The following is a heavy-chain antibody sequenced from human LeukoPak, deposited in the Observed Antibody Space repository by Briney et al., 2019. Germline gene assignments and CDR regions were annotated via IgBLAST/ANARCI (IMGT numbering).Heavy chain of an antibody. V-gene: IGHV1-46*01. D-gene: IGHD6-19*01. CDR2: INPSGGST. CDR1: GYTFTSYY. CDR3: ARDSSGWYRGIDY. J-gene: IGHJ4*02. Sequence: ASVTVSCKASGYTFTSYYMHWVRQAPGQGLEWMGIINPSGGSTSYAQKFQGRVTMTRDMSTSTVYMELSSLRSEDTAVYYCARDSSGWYRGIDYWGQGTLVTVSS.